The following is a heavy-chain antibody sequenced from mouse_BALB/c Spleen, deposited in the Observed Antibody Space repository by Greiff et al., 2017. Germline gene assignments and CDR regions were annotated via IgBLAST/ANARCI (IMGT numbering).Heavy chain of an antibody. CDR2: IDPANGNT. D-gene: IGHD1-1*01. Sequence: EVKLQESGAELVKPGASVKLSCTASGFNIKDTYMHWVKQRPEQGLEWIGRIDPANGNTKYDPKFQGKATITADTSSNTAYLQLSSLTSEDTAVYYCARRTTTGSSPWFAYWGQGTLVTVSA. V-gene: IGHV14-3*02. CDR1: GFNIKDTY. J-gene: IGHJ3*01. CDR3: ARRTTTGSSPWFAY.